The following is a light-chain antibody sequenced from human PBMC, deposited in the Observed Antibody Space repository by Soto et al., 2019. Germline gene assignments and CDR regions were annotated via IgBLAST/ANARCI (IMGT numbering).Light chain of an antibody. CDR3: QDYNSWT. CDR1: QSISTW. J-gene: IGKJ1*01. Sequence: DIQMTQSPSTLSASVGDRVTITCRASQSISTWLSWYQQKPGKAPKVLIYKASNLQSGVSSRFSGSGSGTEFNLTISSLQPDDFATYYCQDYNSWTFGQGTKVEI. CDR2: KAS. V-gene: IGKV1-5*03.